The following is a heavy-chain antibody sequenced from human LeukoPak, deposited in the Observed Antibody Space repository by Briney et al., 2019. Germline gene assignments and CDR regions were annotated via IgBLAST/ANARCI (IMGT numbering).Heavy chain of an antibody. J-gene: IGHJ4*02. V-gene: IGHV4-4*02. CDR2: IYHSGST. D-gene: IGHD6-19*01. Sequence: SETLSLTCAVSGGSISSSNWWSWVRQPPGKGLEWIGEIYHSGSTNYNPSLKSRVTISVDKSKIQFSLKLSSVTAADTAVYYCARGLIAVAGPFADWGQGTLVTVSS. CDR3: ARGLIAVAGPFAD. CDR1: GGSISSSNW.